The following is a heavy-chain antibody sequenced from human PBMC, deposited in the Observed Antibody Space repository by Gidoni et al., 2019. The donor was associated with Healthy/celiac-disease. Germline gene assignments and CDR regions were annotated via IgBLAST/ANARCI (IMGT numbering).Heavy chain of an antibody. CDR3: ATQEIVGSTSGYYYGMDV. D-gene: IGHD2-15*01. CDR1: GFTFSSYG. CDR2: IWYDGSNR. J-gene: IGHJ6*02. V-gene: IGHV3-33*01. Sequence: QVPLVESGGGVVQPGRSLRLSCAAPGFTFSSYGMHWVRQAPGKGLEWVAVIWYDGSNRYYADSVKGRFTISRDNSKNTLYLQMNSLRAEDTAVYYCATQEIVGSTSGYYYGMDVWGQGTTVTVSS.